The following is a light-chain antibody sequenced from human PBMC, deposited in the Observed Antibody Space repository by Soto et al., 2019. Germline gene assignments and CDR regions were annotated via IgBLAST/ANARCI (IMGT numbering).Light chain of an antibody. CDR3: AAWDDSLNVVV. J-gene: IGLJ2*01. CDR2: SNN. CDR1: SSNIGSNT. V-gene: IGLV1-44*01. Sequence: QSVLTQPPSASGTPGQRVTIPCSGSSSNIGSNTVNWYQQLPGTAPKLLIYSNNQRPSGFPDRFSGSKSGTSASLAISGLQSEDEADYYCAAWDDSLNVVVFGGGTKLTVL.